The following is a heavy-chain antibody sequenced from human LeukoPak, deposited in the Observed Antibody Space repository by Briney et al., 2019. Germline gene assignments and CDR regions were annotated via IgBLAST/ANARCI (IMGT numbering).Heavy chain of an antibody. D-gene: IGHD4-17*01. V-gene: IGHV3-23*01. CDR3: AASYGDYYPLDY. J-gene: IGHJ4*02. Sequence: ETLSLTCTVSGGSISSSTYYWGWIRQLPGKGLEWVSAISGSGGSTYYADSVKGRFTISRDNSKNTLYLQMNSLRAEDTAVYYCAASYGDYYPLDYWGQGTLVTVSS. CDR1: GGSISSSTYY. CDR2: ISGSGGST.